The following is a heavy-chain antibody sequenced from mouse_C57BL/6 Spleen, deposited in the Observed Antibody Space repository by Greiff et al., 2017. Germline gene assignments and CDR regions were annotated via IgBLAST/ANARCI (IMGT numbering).Heavy chain of an antibody. J-gene: IGHJ3*01. CDR2: ISYDGSN. V-gene: IGHV3-6*01. Sequence: EVKLQESGPGLVKPSQSLSLTCSVTGYSITSGYYWNWIRQFPGNKLEWMGYISYDGSNNYNPSLKNRISITRDTSKNQFFLKLNSVTTEDTATYYCARDLGYEFAYWGQGTLVTVSA. CDR3: ARDLGYEFAY. D-gene: IGHD2-2*01. CDR1: GYSITSGYY.